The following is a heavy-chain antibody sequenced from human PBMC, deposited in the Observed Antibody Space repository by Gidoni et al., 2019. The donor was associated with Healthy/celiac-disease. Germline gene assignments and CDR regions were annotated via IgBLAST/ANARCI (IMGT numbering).Heavy chain of an antibody. CDR1: GFPFSSYG. V-gene: IGHV3-33*01. D-gene: IGHD3-10*01. CDR2: IWYDGSNK. CDR3: ARDPRGRYYYYGMDV. J-gene: IGHJ6*02. Sequence: QVQLVESGGGVVQPGRSLRLSCAASGFPFSSYGMHWVRQAPGKGLEWVAVIWYDGSNKYYADSVKGRFTISRDNSKNTLYLQMNSLRAEDTAVYYCARDPRGRYYYYGMDVWGQGTTVTVSS.